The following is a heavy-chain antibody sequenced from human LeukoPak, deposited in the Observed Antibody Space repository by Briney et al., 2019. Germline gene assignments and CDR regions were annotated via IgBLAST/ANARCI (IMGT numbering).Heavy chain of an antibody. Sequence: ASVKVSCKAFGYTFTSHGFSWVRQAPGQGLEWMGWISAYNGNTNYAQKFQGRVTMTTDTSTSTVYMELRSLRSDDTAVYYCAKEGYYDSGSYVAYWGQGTLVTVSS. CDR1: GYTFTSHG. V-gene: IGHV1-18*01. CDR3: AKEGYYDSGSYVAY. J-gene: IGHJ4*02. D-gene: IGHD3-10*01. CDR2: ISAYNGNT.